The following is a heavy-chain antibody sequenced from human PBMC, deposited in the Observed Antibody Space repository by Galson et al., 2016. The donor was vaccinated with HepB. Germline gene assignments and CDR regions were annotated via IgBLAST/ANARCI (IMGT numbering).Heavy chain of an antibody. Sequence: SLRLSCAASGFAFNEYDIHWVRQAAGKGLEWVSAMDILGDGYYSDSVKGRFTISRENAKSSLYLHMNSLRAEDTALYYCAVIAVAGGTSDYWGQGTLVTVSS. J-gene: IGHJ4*02. D-gene: IGHD6-19*01. CDR2: MDILGDG. V-gene: IGHV3-13*01. CDR3: AVIAVAGGTSDY. CDR1: GFAFNEYD.